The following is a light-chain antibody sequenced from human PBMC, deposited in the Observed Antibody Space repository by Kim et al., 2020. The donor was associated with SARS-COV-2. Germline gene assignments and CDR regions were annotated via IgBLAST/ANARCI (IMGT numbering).Light chain of an antibody. CDR1: QGISSY. Sequence: SASGGCRVTITWRASQGISSYLNWDQQKTREAPKLLIYAASSLKSGVPSKFSGSGSGTDITLTISSLQPEDFATYYCQQGYRTPYSFGQGTKLEI. CDR2: AAS. J-gene: IGKJ2*03. V-gene: IGKV1-39*01. CDR3: QQGYRTPYS.